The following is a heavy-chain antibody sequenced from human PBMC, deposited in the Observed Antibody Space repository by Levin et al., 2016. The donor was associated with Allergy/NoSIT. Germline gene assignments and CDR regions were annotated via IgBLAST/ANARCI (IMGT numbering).Heavy chain of an antibody. CDR2: IKQDGSEK. D-gene: IGHD3-3*01. Sequence: GGSLRLSCAASGFTFSSYWMSWVRQAPGKGLEWVANIKQDGSEKYYVDSVKGRFTISRDNAKNSLYLQMNSLRAEDTAVYYCARDYDFWSGYYISYYYYYMDVWGKGTTVTVSS. CDR3: ARDYDFWSGYYISYYYYYMDV. J-gene: IGHJ6*03. V-gene: IGHV3-7*03. CDR1: GFTFSSYW.